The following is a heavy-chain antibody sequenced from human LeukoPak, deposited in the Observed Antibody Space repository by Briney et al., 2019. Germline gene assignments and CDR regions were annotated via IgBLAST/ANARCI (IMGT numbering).Heavy chain of an antibody. J-gene: IGHJ4*02. CDR1: GGSISSGDYY. V-gene: IGHV4-30-4*01. CDR2: IYYSGST. Sequence: SETLSLTCTVSGGSISSGDYYWSWIRQPPGKGLEWIGYIYYSGSTYYNPSLKGRVTISVDTSKNQFSLKLSSVTAADTAVYYCARDGRGNIDYWGQGTLVTVSS. CDR3: ARDGRGNIDY. D-gene: IGHD4-23*01.